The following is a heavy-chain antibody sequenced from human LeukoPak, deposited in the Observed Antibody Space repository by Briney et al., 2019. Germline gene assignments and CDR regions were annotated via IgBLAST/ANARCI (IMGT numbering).Heavy chain of an antibody. CDR1: GFTFGDYA. D-gene: IGHD1-1*01. CDR2: IRSKAYGETA. Sequence: GSLRLSCTVSGFTFGDYAMSWIRQAPGKGLEWVGFIRSKAYGETADYAASVKGRFTISRDDSKAIAYLQMNSLKTEDTAVYHCTRDRGAYNLYDYWGQGTLVTVSS. V-gene: IGHV3-49*03. J-gene: IGHJ4*02. CDR3: TRDRGAYNLYDY.